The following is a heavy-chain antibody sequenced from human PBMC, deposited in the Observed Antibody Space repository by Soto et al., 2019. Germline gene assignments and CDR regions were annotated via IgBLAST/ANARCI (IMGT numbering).Heavy chain of an antibody. V-gene: IGHV3-7*03. J-gene: IGHJ3*02. CDR3: SRVKYYDYSDAFDI. CDR2: IKQDGSEK. Sequence: GGSLRLSCAASGFTFSSYWMSWVRQAPGKGLEWVANIKQDGSEKYYVDSVKGRFTISRDNAKNSLYLQMNSLRAEDTAVYYCSRVKYYDYSDAFDIWGQGTMVTVSS. D-gene: IGHD4-4*01. CDR1: GFTFSSYW.